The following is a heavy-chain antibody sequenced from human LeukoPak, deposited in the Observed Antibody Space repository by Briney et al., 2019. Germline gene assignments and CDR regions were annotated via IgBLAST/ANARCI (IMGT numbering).Heavy chain of an antibody. D-gene: IGHD3-3*01. CDR1: GYSISSGYY. Sequence: PSHTLSLTCTVSGYSISSGYYWAWIRQPPGKGLEWIGNIYHSGSTYCNPSLKTPVILSVDTSKTQCSLQRSSVTAAYTAVYWCARGAFGVLLSGFDIWGQGTMVTVSS. J-gene: IGHJ3*02. CDR2: IYHSGST. V-gene: IGHV4-38-2*02. CDR3: ARGAFGVLLSGFDI.